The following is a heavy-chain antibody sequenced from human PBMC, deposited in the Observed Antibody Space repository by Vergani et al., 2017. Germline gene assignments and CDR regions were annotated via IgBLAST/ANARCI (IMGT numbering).Heavy chain of an antibody. V-gene: IGHV4-30-4*01. Sequence: QVQLQESGPGLVKPSQTLSLTCTVSGGSISSGDYYWSWIRQPPGKGLEWIGYIYSTGSTQHNPSLRRRINMSVDTSKNQFPLILNSVTAADTAMYYCARMGGYDEGDALRIGYFDSWGPGILVTVSS. CDR1: GGSISSGDYY. CDR3: ARMGGYDEGDALRIGYFDS. D-gene: IGHD3-22*01. J-gene: IGHJ4*02. CDR2: IYSTGST.